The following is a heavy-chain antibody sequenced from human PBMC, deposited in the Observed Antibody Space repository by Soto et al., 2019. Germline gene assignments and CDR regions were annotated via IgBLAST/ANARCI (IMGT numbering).Heavy chain of an antibody. Sequence: SETLSLTCAVYGGSFSGYYWSWIRQPPGKGLEWIGEINHSGSTNYNPSLKSRVTISVDTSKNQFSLKLSSVTAADTAVYYCASERDCTNGVCLYYFDYWGQGTLVTVLL. J-gene: IGHJ4*02. CDR2: INHSGST. CDR1: GGSFSGYY. V-gene: IGHV4-34*01. CDR3: ASERDCTNGVCLYYFDY. D-gene: IGHD2-8*01.